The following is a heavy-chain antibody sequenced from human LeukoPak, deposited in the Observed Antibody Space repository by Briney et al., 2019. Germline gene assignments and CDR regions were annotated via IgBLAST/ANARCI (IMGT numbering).Heavy chain of an antibody. CDR3: ARWSGYCSSTSCYKPPRLGYYYMDV. V-gene: IGHV1-18*01. D-gene: IGHD2-2*02. CDR2: ISAYNGNT. J-gene: IGHJ6*03. CDR1: GYTFTSYD. Sequence: GASVKVSCKASGYTFTSYDINWVRQAPGQGLEWMGWISAYNGNTNYAQKLQGRVTMTTDTSTSTAYMELRSLRSDDTAVYYCARWSGYCSSTSCYKPPRLGYYYMDVWGKGTTVTVSS.